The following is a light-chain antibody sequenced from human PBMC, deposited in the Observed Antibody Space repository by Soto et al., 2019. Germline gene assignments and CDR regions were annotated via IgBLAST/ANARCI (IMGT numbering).Light chain of an antibody. CDR3: SSYTSSNTPYV. CDR1: NREDKGYNY. V-gene: IGLV2-14*01. J-gene: IGLJ1*01. CDR2: DVS. Sequence: QSALTQPASVSGAPGQSFTISCTGTNREDKGYNYVSWFQQHPGKAPKLMIYDVSNRPSGVSNRFSGSKSGNTASLTISGLQAEDEADYYCSSYTSSNTPYVFGTGTKVTVL.